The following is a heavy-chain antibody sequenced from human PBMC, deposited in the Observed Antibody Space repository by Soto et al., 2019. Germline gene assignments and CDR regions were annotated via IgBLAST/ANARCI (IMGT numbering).Heavy chain of an antibody. J-gene: IGHJ6*02. V-gene: IGHV1-46*01. CDR1: GYTFTSYY. Sequence: ASVKVSCKASGYTFTSYYMHWVRQAPGQGLEWMGIINPSGGSTSYAQKFQGRVTMTRDTSTSTVYMELSSLRSEDTAVYYCARDWGGAAYYYYGMAFWGRGTTVTGSS. D-gene: IGHD1-26*01. CDR3: ARDWGGAAYYYYGMAF. CDR2: INPSGGST.